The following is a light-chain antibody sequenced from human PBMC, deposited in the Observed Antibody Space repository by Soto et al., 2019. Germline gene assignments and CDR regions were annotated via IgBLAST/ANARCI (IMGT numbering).Light chain of an antibody. CDR1: SSNIGISA. CDR2: ANN. CDR3: VAWDDGLNADV. Sequence: QSVLTQPPSASGTPGQRVTISCSGSSSNIGISAVNWSQQLPGSAPKLLIYANNQRPSGVPDRFSGSKSGTSASLAISGLQSEDEADYYCVAWDDGLNADVFGTGTKLTVL. V-gene: IGLV1-44*01. J-gene: IGLJ1*01.